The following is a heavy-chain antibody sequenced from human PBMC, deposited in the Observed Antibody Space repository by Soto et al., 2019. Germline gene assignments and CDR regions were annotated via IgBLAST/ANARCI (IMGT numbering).Heavy chain of an antibody. Sequence: PSETLSLTCAVYGGSFIGYYWSWIRQPPGKGLEWIGEINHSGSTNYNPSLKSRVTISVDTSKNQFSLKLSSVTAADTAVYYCARGTGIAASYYYGMDVWGQGTTVTVS. CDR1: GGSFIGYY. V-gene: IGHV4-34*01. J-gene: IGHJ6*02. CDR3: ARGTGIAASYYYGMDV. CDR2: INHSGST. D-gene: IGHD6-13*01.